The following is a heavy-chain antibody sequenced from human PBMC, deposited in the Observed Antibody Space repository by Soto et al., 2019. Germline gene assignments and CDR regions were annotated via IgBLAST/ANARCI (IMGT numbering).Heavy chain of an antibody. J-gene: IGHJ4*02. Sequence: ASVKVSCKASGYTFTSYDINWVRQATGQGLEWMGWMNPNSGNTGYAQKFQGRVTMTRNTSISTAYMELSSLRSEDTAVYYCARGVYNWNYIRFRYYFDYWGQGTLVTSPQ. CDR3: ARGVYNWNYIRFRYYFDY. CDR1: GYTFTSYD. CDR2: MNPNSGNT. V-gene: IGHV1-8*01. D-gene: IGHD1-7*01.